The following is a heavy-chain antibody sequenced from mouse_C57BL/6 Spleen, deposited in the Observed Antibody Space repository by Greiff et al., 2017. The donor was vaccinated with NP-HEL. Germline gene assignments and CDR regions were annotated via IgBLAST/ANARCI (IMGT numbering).Heavy chain of an antibody. CDR2: IHPNSGST. D-gene: IGHD1-1*01. V-gene: IGHV1-64*01. CDR1: GYTFTSYW. Sequence: QVQLQQPGAELVKPGASVKLSCKASGYTFTSYWMHWVKQRPGQGLEWIGMIHPNSGSTNYNEKFKSKATLTVDKSSSTAYMQLSSLTSEDSAVYYCARDSNYYGSSRFAYWGQGTLVTVSA. J-gene: IGHJ3*01. CDR3: ARDSNYYGSSRFAY.